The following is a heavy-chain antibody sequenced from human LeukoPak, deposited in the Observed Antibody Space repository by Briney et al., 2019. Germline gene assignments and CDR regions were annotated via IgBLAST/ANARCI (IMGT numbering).Heavy chain of an antibody. J-gene: IGHJ5*02. Sequence: SETLSLTCTVSVGSMSSAYWSWLRQSPGKGLEWIGYAYYTGDNNYNPSLKSRVTILVDTSKRQFSLKMRSVTAADTAIYYCARLVAPGSLEDWFDPWGQGTLVTVSS. D-gene: IGHD1-26*01. CDR3: ARLVAPGSLEDWFDP. CDR2: AYYTGDN. V-gene: IGHV4-59*01. CDR1: VGSMSSAY.